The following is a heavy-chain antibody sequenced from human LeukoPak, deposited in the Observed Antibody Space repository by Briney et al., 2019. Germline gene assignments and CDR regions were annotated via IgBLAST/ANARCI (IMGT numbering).Heavy chain of an antibody. J-gene: IGHJ4*02. Sequence: KESGPTLVKPTQTLTPTCTLSGFSLTTSGVGVGWIRQALGKALEWLALSYWNDDKRYSPSPKSRVTSIKDPSQDQVLPTKTNLDRVDTARHYRARRLELHPFGYYFDCWGEGTLVTVS. V-gene: IGHV2-5*01. D-gene: IGHD1-7*01. CDR2: SYWNDDK. CDR3: ARRLELHPFGYYFDC. CDR1: GFSLTTSGVG.